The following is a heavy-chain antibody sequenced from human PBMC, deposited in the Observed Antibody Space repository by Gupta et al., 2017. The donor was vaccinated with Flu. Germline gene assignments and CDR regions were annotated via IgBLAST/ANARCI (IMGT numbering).Heavy chain of an antibody. J-gene: IGHJ4*02. CDR3: ARDRRYGPYINLFES. V-gene: IGHV1-69*01. D-gene: IGHD4-4*01. CDR2: IIHFFGTS. Sequence: QDPGQGLEWMRQIIHFFGTSNYAYRFQGSVTISADASPKTVYLDVSSLRPDNTAVYFCARDRRYGPYINLFESWGPGTLVTVSS.